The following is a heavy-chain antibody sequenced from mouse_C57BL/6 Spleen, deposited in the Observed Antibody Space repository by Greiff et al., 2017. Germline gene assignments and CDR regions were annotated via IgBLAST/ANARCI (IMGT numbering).Heavy chain of an antibody. CDR1: GYTFTSYW. CDR3: ARSDAVVATGGY. V-gene: IGHV1-69*01. J-gene: IGHJ4*01. CDR2: IDPSDSST. Sequence: QVQLLQPGAELVMPGASVKLSCKASGYTFTSYWMNWVKQRTGQGLEWIGAIDPSDSSTNYKQKFKGKSTLTVDKSYSTAYMQLSSLTAEDSAVYYCARSDAVVATGGYWGKGTSVTVSS. D-gene: IGHD1-1*01.